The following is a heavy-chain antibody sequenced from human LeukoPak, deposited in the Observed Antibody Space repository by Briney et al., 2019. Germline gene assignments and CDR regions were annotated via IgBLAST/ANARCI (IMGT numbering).Heavy chain of an antibody. D-gene: IGHD2-2*02. J-gene: IGHJ6*03. CDR3: ARVAAEVVGVPGAIGFGWLRRDYYYMDV. CDR2: MNPNSGNT. V-gene: IGHV1-8*01. Sequence: ASVKVSCKASGYTFTSYDINWVRQATGQGLEWMGWMNPNSGNTGYAQKFQGRVTMTRNPSISTAYMELSSLRSEDTAVYYCARVAAEVVGVPGAIGFGWLRRDYYYMDVWGKGAMVTVSS. CDR1: GYTFTSYD.